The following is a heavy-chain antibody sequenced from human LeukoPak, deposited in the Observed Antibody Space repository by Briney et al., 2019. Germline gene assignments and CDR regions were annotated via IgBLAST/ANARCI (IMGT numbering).Heavy chain of an antibody. CDR3: AKEGGATVAPRGDY. CDR1: GFAFSSYW. V-gene: IGHV3-7*03. J-gene: IGHJ4*02. D-gene: IGHD4-11*01. Sequence: GGSLRLSCAASGFAFSSYWMSWVRQAPGKGLEWVANIKQDGSEKYYVDSVKGRFTISRDNSKNTLYLQMNSLRAEDTAVYYCAKEGGATVAPRGDYWGQGTLVTVSS. CDR2: IKQDGSEK.